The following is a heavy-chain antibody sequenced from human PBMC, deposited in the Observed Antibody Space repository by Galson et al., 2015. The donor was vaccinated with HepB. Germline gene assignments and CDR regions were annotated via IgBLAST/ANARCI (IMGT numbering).Heavy chain of an antibody. CDR1: GGSISSSSYY. CDR2: IYYSGST. Sequence: LSLTCTVSGGSISSSSYYWGWIRQPPGKGLEWIGSIYYSGSTYYNPSLKSRVTISVDTSKNQFSLKLSSVTAADTAVYYCARQFRYDSSGYYLDYWGQGTLVTVSS. D-gene: IGHD3-22*01. CDR3: ARQFRYDSSGYYLDY. V-gene: IGHV4-39*01. J-gene: IGHJ4*02.